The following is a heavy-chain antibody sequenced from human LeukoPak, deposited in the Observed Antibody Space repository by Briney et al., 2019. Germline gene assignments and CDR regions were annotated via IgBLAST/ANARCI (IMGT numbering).Heavy chain of an antibody. Sequence: SETLSLTCTVSGGSISSSSYYWGWIRQPPGKGLEWIGSIYYSGSTYCNPSLKSRVTISVDTSKNQFSLKLSSVTAADTAVYYCARHYYYGSGSYGKFDPWGQGTLVTVSS. D-gene: IGHD3-10*01. CDR3: ARHYYYGSGSYGKFDP. CDR1: GGSISSSSYY. J-gene: IGHJ5*02. CDR2: IYYSGST. V-gene: IGHV4-39*01.